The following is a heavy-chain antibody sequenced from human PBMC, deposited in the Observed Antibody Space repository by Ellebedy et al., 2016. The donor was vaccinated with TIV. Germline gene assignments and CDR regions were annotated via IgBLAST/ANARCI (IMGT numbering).Heavy chain of an antibody. Sequence: GSLRLXCSVSGGSLSSGGYFWAWVRQPPGKGLEWIGNVFRSGSSFYNPSLRSRVSISIDTSKNQFSLRMTSVTAADTATYYYARPSRHDSDSSGYDGFDLWGRGTMVTVS. J-gene: IGHJ3*01. CDR3: ARPSRHDSDSSGYDGFDL. V-gene: IGHV4-39*01. D-gene: IGHD3-22*01. CDR2: VFRSGSS. CDR1: GGSLSSGGYF.